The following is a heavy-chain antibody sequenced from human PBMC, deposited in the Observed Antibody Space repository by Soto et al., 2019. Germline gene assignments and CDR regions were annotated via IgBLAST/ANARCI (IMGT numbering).Heavy chain of an antibody. V-gene: IGHV1-2*02. Sequence: ASVKVSCKASRYTFTDYYVHWVRQSPGQGLEWMGWINANSGVTKFPQKFRGRVIMTRDTFISTVYMELSRLTSDDTAVYYCARAGLTTLELATIYWGQGTQVTVSS. D-gene: IGHD5-12*01. CDR2: INANSGVT. CDR3: ARAGLTTLELATIY. J-gene: IGHJ4*02. CDR1: RYTFTDYY.